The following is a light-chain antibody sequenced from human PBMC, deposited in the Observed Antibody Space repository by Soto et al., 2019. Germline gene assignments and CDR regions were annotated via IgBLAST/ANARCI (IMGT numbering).Light chain of an antibody. Sequence: QSALTQPASVSGSPGQSITISCTGTSSDVGAYKYVSWYQQHPGKVPKLIIYGVSNRPSGVSNRFSGSKSGNTAFLTISGLQPEDEADYYCSSFTGTTTLDVFGTGTMLTVL. J-gene: IGLJ1*01. CDR1: SSDVGAYKY. CDR2: GVS. CDR3: SSFTGTTTLDV. V-gene: IGLV2-14*03.